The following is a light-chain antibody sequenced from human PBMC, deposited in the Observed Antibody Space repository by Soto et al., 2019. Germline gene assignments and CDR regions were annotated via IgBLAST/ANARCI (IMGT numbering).Light chain of an antibody. CDR2: GAS. V-gene: IGKV3-20*01. CDR3: RQYGRSLEFA. J-gene: IGKJ4*01. Sequence: IVFTQSPGTLSLSPGERATLSCRASQTVSNNFLAWYQEKPGRGPRLLIYGASTRATGIPDRFSGSGSGTDFTLTISRLXPEDFAVYYCRQYGRSLEFAVGGGTKVDIK. CDR1: QTVSNNF.